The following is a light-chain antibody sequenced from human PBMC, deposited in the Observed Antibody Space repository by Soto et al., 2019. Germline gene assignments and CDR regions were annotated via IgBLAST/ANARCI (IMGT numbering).Light chain of an antibody. Sequence: QPVLTQPPSASGTPGQRVTISCSGSSSNIGSNYVYWYQQLPGTVPQLLIYRNSERPSGVPDRFSGSKSGTSASLAISGLRSEDEADDYGAAGDDSLSGVVFGGGTKLTVL. J-gene: IGLJ2*01. V-gene: IGLV1-47*01. CDR1: SSNIGSNY. CDR2: RNS. CDR3: AAGDDSLSGVV.